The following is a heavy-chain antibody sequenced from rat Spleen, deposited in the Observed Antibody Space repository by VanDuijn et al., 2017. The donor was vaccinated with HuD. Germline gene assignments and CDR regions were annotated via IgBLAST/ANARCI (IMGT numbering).Heavy chain of an antibody. CDR2: LSSDGGRN. V-gene: IGHV5-29*01. CDR3: AGAGYLRDWYFDF. Sequence: EVQLVESDGGLVQPGRPLKLSCAASGFTFSDYYMAWVRQAPPKGLEWVATLSSDGGRNFYRDSVKGRFTISRDNAKRTLFLQMDSLRSDDTATYYCAGAGYLRDWYFDFWGPGTMVTVSS. J-gene: IGHJ1*01. CDR1: GFTFSDYY. D-gene: IGHD2-2*01.